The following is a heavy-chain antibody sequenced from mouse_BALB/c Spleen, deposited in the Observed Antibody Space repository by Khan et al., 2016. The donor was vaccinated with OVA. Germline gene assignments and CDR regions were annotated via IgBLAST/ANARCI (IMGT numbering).Heavy chain of an antibody. CDR1: GYTFTNYG. J-gene: IGHJ1*01. CDR2: INTYPGEP. D-gene: IGHD2-1*01. V-gene: IGHV9-3-1*01. Sequence: IQLVQSGPELKKPGATVKISCKASGYTFTNYGMNWVKQAPGKGLKWMGWINTYPGEPTYADAFKGRFAFSLETSVSHAYLPLNNLKNEDTATYFCARNGNYWYCDVWGAGTTVTVAS. CDR3: ARNGNYWYCDV.